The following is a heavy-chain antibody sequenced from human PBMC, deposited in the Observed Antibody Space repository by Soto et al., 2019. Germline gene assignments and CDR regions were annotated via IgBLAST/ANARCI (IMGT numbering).Heavy chain of an antibody. V-gene: IGHV4-34*01. CDR3: ARGRPRGSYRLGVSDY. D-gene: IGHD1-26*01. CDR2: INHSGST. J-gene: IGHJ4*02. Sequence: SETLSLTCAVYGGSFSGYYWSWIRQPPGKGLEWIGEINHSGSTNYNPSLKSRVTISVDTSKNQFSLKLSSVTAADTAVYYCARGRPRGSYRLGVSDYWGKGP. CDR1: GGSFSGYY.